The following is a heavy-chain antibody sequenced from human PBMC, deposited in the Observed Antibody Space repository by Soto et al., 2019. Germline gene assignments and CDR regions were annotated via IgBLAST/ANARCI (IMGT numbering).Heavy chain of an antibody. CDR2: ISGSGGST. Sequence: GGSLRLSCAASGFTFSSYAMSWVRQAPGKGLEWVSAISGSGGSTYYADSVKGRFTISRDNSKNTLYLQMNSLRAEDTAVYYCAKDLARGIAARPVPFDYWGQGTLVTVSS. CDR3: AKDLARGIAARPVPFDY. J-gene: IGHJ4*02. V-gene: IGHV3-23*01. CDR1: GFTFSSYA. D-gene: IGHD6-6*01.